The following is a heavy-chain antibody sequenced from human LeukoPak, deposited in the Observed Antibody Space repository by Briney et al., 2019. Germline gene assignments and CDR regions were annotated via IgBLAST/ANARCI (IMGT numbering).Heavy chain of an antibody. CDR1: GGTFSSYA. Sequence: SVKVSCKASGGTFSSYAISWVRQAPGQGLEWMGGIIPIFGTANYAQKFQGRVTITADESTSTAYMELSSLRSEDTAVYYCARTEVPAAIRFDYWGQGTLVTVSS. CDR3: ARTEVPAAIRFDY. J-gene: IGHJ4*02. CDR2: IIPIFGTA. D-gene: IGHD2-2*02. V-gene: IGHV1-69*13.